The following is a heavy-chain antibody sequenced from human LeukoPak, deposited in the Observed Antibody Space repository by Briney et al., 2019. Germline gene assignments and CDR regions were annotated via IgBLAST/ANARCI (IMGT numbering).Heavy chain of an antibody. D-gene: IGHD6-13*01. CDR1: GFTFDDYA. CDR3: AKDISQQLLTGWFDP. Sequence: GGSLRLSCAASGFTFDDYAMHWVRQAPGKGLEWVSGISWNSGSIGYADSVKGRFTISRDNAKNSLYLQMNSLRAEDTALYYCAKDISQQLLTGWFDPWGQGTLVTVSS. V-gene: IGHV3-9*01. J-gene: IGHJ5*02. CDR2: ISWNSGSI.